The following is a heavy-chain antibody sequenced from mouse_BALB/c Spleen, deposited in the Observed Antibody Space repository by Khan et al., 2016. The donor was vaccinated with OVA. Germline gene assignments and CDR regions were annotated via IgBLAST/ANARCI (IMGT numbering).Heavy chain of an antibody. D-gene: IGHD2-10*01. Sequence: QVQLKESGPELKKPGETVKISCKASGYTFTNYGLNWVKQAPGKGLQWMGWINTNTGEPTYAVDFKGRFVFSLASYASTAYLQINNLKNEDTATYFCARPPYFSYVMVYWGQGTSVTVSS. CDR3: ARPPYFSYVMVY. CDR2: INTNTGEP. CDR1: GYTFTNYG. V-gene: IGHV9-3-1*01. J-gene: IGHJ4*01.